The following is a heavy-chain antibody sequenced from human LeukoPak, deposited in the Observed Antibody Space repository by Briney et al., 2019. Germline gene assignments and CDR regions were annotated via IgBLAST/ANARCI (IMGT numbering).Heavy chain of an antibody. CDR1: GFTVSSNY. V-gene: IGHV3-53*01. D-gene: IGHD2-2*01. CDR3: AKDRPQYCSSVSCYVFDY. J-gene: IGHJ4*02. Sequence: GGSLRLSCAASGFTVSSNYMSWVRQAPGKGLEWVSVIYSGGSTYYADSVKGRFTISRDNSKNTLYLQMNSLRAEDTAVYYCAKDRPQYCSSVSCYVFDYWGQGTLVTVSS. CDR2: IYSGGST.